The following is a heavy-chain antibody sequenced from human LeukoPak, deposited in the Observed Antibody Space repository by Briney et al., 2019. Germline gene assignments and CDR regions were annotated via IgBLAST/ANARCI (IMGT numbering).Heavy chain of an antibody. V-gene: IGHV4-39*01. Sequence: SETLSLTCAVSGDSISSNSHYWGWLRQPQGKGLEWIASIFYTGSAYYNPSLKSRATISVNTSKNPFSLKLGSVTAADTAVYYCVRRKDFWSGLIGYWGQGTLATVSS. J-gene: IGHJ4*02. CDR2: IFYTGSA. CDR1: GDSISSNSHY. CDR3: VRRKDFWSGLIGY. D-gene: IGHD3-3*01.